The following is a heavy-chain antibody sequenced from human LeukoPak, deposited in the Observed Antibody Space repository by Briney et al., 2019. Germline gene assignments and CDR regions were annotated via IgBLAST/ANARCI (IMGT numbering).Heavy chain of an antibody. V-gene: IGHV1-18*01. CDR2: ISAYNGNT. D-gene: IGHD3-10*01. CDR3: ARDPPLLWFGGAYYFDY. CDR1: GGTFSSYA. J-gene: IGHJ4*02. Sequence: ASVKVSCKASGGTFSSYAISWVRQAPGQGLEWMGWISAYNGNTNYAQKLQGRVTMTTDTSTSTAYMELRSLRSDDTAVYYCARDPPLLWFGGAYYFDYWGQGTLVTVSS.